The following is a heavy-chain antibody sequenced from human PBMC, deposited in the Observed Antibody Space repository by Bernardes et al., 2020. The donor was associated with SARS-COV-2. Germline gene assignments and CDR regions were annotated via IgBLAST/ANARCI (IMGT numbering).Heavy chain of an antibody. CDR2: PDPQYGET. J-gene: IGHJ4*02. CDR3: ATDSIFGVVIYTLTH. Sequence: AGVKVSCKVSGSTLSELSIHWVRQVPGKGLEWMGGPDPQYGETIYAQNFQGRVTLTEDTSTDTAYMELNSLSSEDTAVYYCATDSIFGVVIYTLTHWGQGALFTVSS. V-gene: IGHV1-24*01. CDR1: GSTLSELS. D-gene: IGHD3-3*01.